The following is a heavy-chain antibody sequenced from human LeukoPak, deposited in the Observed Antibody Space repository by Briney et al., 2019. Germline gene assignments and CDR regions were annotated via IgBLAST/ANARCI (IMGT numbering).Heavy chain of an antibody. CDR2: INHSGST. V-gene: IGHV4-34*01. Sequence: SETLSLTCAVYGGSFSGYYWSWLRQPPGKGLEWIGEINHSGSTNYNPSLKSRVTISVDTSRNQFSLKLSSVTAADTAVYYCARGLSRRAREMATRQYRDGPRDYYYYGMDVWGQGTTVTVSS. J-gene: IGHJ6*02. CDR1: GGSFSGYY. CDR3: ARGLSRRAREMATRQYRDGPRDYYYYGMDV. D-gene: IGHD5-24*01.